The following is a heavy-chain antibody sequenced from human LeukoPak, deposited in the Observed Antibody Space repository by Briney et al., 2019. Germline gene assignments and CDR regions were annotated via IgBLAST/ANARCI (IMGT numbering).Heavy chain of an antibody. J-gene: IGHJ4*02. CDR3: ARDYADYVGYFFFDY. CDR2: ISGGGETT. CDR1: GFTFNNYA. D-gene: IGHD4-17*01. Sequence: GGSLRLSCAASGFTFNNYAMNWDRQAPGKGLEWVSSISGGGETTYYADSAKGRFTISRDNSQNTLYLQMNSLRAEDTAVYYCARDYADYVGYFFFDYWGREHWSPSPQ. V-gene: IGHV3-23*01.